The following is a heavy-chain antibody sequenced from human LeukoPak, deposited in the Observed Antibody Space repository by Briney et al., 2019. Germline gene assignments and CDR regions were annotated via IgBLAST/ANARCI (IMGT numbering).Heavy chain of an antibody. D-gene: IGHD3-22*01. V-gene: IGHV3-74*01. CDR2: INSDGSST. J-gene: IGHJ4*02. CDR1: GFTFSIYW. CDR3: VRGRYYYDTSGYLDY. Sequence: QPGGSLRLSCAASGFTFSIYWMHWVRQAPGKGLVWVSRINSDGSSTSYADSVKGRFTFSRDNSKNTLYLQMNSLRPEDTALYYCVRGRYYYDTSGYLDYWGQGTLVTVSS.